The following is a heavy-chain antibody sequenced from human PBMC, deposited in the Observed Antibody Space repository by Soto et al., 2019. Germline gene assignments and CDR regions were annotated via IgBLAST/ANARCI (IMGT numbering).Heavy chain of an antibody. D-gene: IGHD3-10*01. Sequence: QVQLQESGPGLVKPSETLSLTCTVSGGSISSYYWSWIRQPPGKGLEWIGYIYYSGSTNYNPSLKSRVTISVDTSKNQFSLKLSSVTAADTAVYYCARVPSLGLSYYFDYWGQGTLVTVSS. CDR2: IYYSGST. J-gene: IGHJ4*02. V-gene: IGHV4-59*01. CDR3: ARVPSLGLSYYFDY. CDR1: GGSISSYY.